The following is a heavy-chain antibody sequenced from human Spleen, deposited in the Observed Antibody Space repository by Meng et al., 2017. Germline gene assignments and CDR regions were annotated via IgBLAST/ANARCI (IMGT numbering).Heavy chain of an antibody. J-gene: IGHJ4*02. Sequence: GGSLRLSCAASGFTFSSYSINWVRQAPGKGLEWVSSISSSSSYIYYADSVKGRFTISRDNAKNSLYLQMNSLRAEDTAVYYCAREGNYDSSGYYSWYFDYWGQGTLVTVSS. D-gene: IGHD3-22*01. CDR2: ISSSSSYI. V-gene: IGHV3-21*01. CDR3: AREGNYDSSGYYSWYFDY. CDR1: GFTFSSYS.